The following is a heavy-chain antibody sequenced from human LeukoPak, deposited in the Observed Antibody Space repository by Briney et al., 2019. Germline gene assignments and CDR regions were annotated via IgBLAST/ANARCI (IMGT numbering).Heavy chain of an antibody. CDR3: ARDGHYDILTGYFQD. V-gene: IGHV3-11*01. D-gene: IGHD3-9*01. J-gene: IGHJ1*01. Sequence: GGSLRLSCAASGFIFTDYYMSWIRQAPGKGLEWVSYITNSGTTIYYADSVKGRLTISRDNAKNSLYLQMNSLRAEDTAVYYCARDGHYDILTGYFQDWGQGTLVTVSS. CDR2: ITNSGTTI. CDR1: GFIFTDYY.